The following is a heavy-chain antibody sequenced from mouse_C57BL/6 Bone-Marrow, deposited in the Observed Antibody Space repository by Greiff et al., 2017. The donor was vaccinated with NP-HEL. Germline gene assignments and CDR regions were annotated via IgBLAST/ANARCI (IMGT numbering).Heavy chain of an antibody. CDR1: GFTFSDYG. V-gene: IGHV5-17*01. D-gene: IGHD1-1*01. Sequence: EVKLVESGGGLVKPGGSLKLSCAASGFTFSDYGMHWVRQAPEKGLEWVAYISSGSSTIYYADTVKGRFTISRDNAKNTLFLQMTRLRSEDTAMYYCARGDYYGSSLYAMDYWGQGTSVTVSS. CDR3: ARGDYYGSSLYAMDY. CDR2: ISSGSSTI. J-gene: IGHJ4*01.